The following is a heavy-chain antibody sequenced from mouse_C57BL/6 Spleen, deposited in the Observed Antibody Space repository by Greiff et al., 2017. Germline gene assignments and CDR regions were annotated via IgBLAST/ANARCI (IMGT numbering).Heavy chain of an antibody. V-gene: IGHV1-55*01. Sequence: QVQLQQPGAELVKPGASVKMSCKASGYTFTSYWITWVRQRPGQGLEWIGDIYPGSGSTNYNEKFKSKATLTVDTSSSTAYMQISSLTSEDSAVYYCARGYYSNFDYWGQGTTLTVSS. CDR2: IYPGSGST. J-gene: IGHJ2*01. D-gene: IGHD2-5*01. CDR3: ARGYYSNFDY. CDR1: GYTFTSYW.